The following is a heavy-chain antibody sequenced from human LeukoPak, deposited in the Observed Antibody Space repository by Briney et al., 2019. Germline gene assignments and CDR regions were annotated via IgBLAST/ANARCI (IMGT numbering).Heavy chain of an antibody. D-gene: IGHD2-2*02. J-gene: IGHJ4*02. V-gene: IGHV4-34*01. CDR3: ARGLEGSTSCYTCFDY. Sequence: PSETLSLTCAVYGGSFSGYYWSWIRQPPGKGLEWIGEINHSGSTNYNPSLKSRVTISVDTSKNQFSLKLSSVTAADTAVYYCARGLEGSTSCYTCFDYWGQGTLVTVSS. CDR1: GGSFSGYY. CDR2: INHSGST.